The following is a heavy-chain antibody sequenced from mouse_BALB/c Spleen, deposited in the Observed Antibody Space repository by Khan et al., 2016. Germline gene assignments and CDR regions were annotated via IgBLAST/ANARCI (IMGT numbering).Heavy chain of an antibody. CDR2: ISSGGSYT. CDR1: GCTFSSYG. Sequence: EVELVESGGDLVKPGGSLKLSCAASGCTFSSYGMSWVRQTPDKRLEWVATISSGGSYTYYPDSVKGRFTISRDNAKNTLYLQMSSLKSEDTAMYYCSAMDYWGQGTSVTVSS. V-gene: IGHV5-6*01. CDR3: SAMDY. J-gene: IGHJ4*01.